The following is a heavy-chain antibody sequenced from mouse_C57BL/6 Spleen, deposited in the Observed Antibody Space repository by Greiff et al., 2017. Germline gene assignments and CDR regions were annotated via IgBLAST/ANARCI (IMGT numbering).Heavy chain of an antibody. D-gene: IGHD4-1*02. CDR1: GYSITSGYY. CDR2: ISYDGSN. Sequence: EVQRVESGPGLVKPSQSLSLTCSVTGYSITSGYYWNWIRQFPGNKLEWMGYISYDGSNNYNPSLKNRISITRDTSKNQLFLKLNSVTTEDTATYYCARDQLGRGYFDYWGQGTTLTVSS. CDR3: ARDQLGRGYFDY. J-gene: IGHJ2*01. V-gene: IGHV3-6*01.